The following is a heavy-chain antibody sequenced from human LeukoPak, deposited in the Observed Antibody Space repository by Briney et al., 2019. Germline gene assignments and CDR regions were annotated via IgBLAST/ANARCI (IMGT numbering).Heavy chain of an antibody. D-gene: IGHD6-19*01. CDR1: GYTFTSYD. Sequence: ASVKVSCKASGYTFTSYDINWVRQAAGQGLEWMGWMNPNSGNTGYAQKFQGRVTMTRNTSISTAYMELSSLRSEDTAVYYCARVPRIAVAGTLSPLGYWGQGTLVTVSS. J-gene: IGHJ4*02. CDR3: ARVPRIAVAGTLSPLGY. V-gene: IGHV1-8*01. CDR2: MNPNSGNT.